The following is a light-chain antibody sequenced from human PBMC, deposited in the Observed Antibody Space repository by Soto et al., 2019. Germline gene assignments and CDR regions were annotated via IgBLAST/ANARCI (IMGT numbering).Light chain of an antibody. CDR1: QGISSW. J-gene: IGKJ5*01. CDR2: GAS. Sequence: DIQMTQSPYSVSASVGDRVTITCRASQGISSWLAWYQQKPGSAPNLLIYGASSLQGGVPSRFSGSGSGTDVTLTISSLQPEDFATYYCQQASSCPVTFGQGTRLEI. CDR3: QQASSCPVT. V-gene: IGKV1D-12*01.